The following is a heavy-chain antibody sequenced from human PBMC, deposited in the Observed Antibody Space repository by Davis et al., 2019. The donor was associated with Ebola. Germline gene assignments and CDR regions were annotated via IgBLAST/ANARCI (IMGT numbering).Heavy chain of an antibody. CDR1: GDSVSSGG. D-gene: IGHD5-18*01. Sequence: HSQTLSLTCAISGDSVSSGGWNWIRQSPSRGLEWLGRTYYSSKWYNDYAVSVKSRITIKPDTSKNQFSLHLNSVTPEDTAHYYCARGWLRGGMDVWGEGTTVTVSS. V-gene: IGHV6-1*01. CDR2: TYYSSKWYN. CDR3: ARGWLRGGMDV. J-gene: IGHJ6*04.